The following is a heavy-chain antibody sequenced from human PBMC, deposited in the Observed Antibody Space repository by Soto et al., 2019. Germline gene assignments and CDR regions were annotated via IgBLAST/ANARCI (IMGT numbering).Heavy chain of an antibody. V-gene: IGHV3-74*01. CDR2: INTDGSRT. Sequence: EVQLVESGGGLVQPGGSLRLSCAASGFTFSGYWMHWVRQAPGKGLVWVSRINTDGSRTSYADSVKGRFTISRDNAKNTAYLQMNSLRAEETAVYYCARVKSGSYDWFDPWGQGTLVTVSS. CDR1: GFTFSGYW. D-gene: IGHD3-10*01. CDR3: ARVKSGSYDWFDP. J-gene: IGHJ5*02.